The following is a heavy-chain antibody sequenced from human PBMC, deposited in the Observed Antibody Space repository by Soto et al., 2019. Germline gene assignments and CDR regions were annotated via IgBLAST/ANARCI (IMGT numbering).Heavy chain of an antibody. CDR3: ARVSGYSSSWYAFDI. V-gene: IGHV1-2*04. CDR2: INPNSGGT. CDR1: GYTFTGYY. D-gene: IGHD6-13*01. Sequence: ASVKVSCKASGYTFTGYYMHWVRQAPGQGLEWMGWINPNSGGTNYAQKFQGWVTMTRDTSISTAYMELSRLRSDDTAVYYCARVSGYSSSWYAFDIWGQGTMVTVSS. J-gene: IGHJ3*02.